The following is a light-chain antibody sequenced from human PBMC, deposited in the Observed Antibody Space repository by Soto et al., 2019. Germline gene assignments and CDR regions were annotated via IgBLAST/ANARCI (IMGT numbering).Light chain of an antibody. CDR3: QSYDSSLSGSVV. CDR2: GNS. CDR1: SSNIGAGYD. J-gene: IGLJ2*01. Sequence: QSVLTQPPSVSGAPGQRVTISCTGSSSNIGAGYDVHWCQQLPGTAPKLLIYGNSNRPSGVPDRFSGSKSGTSASLAITGLQAEDEADYYCQSYDSSLSGSVVFGGGTKLTVL. V-gene: IGLV1-40*01.